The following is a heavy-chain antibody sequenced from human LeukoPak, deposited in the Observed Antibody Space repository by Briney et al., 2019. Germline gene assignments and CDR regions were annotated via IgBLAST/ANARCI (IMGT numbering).Heavy chain of an antibody. D-gene: IGHD3-10*01. CDR1: GGSISSYY. J-gene: IGHJ5*02. CDR3: ARDLNYYGSGNWFDP. V-gene: IGHV4-59*01. CDR2: IYYSGST. Sequence: SETLSLTCTVSGGSISSYYWSWIRQPPGKGLEWIGYIYYSGSTNYNPSLKSRVTISVDTSKNQFSLKLSSVTAADTAVYYCARDLNYYGSGNWFDPWGQGTLVTVSS.